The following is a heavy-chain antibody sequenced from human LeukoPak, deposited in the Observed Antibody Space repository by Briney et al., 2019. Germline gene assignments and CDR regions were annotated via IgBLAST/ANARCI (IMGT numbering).Heavy chain of an antibody. CDR1: GFTFSSYS. V-gene: IGHV3-21*01. D-gene: IGHD6-13*01. CDR2: ISSSSSYI. Sequence: AGGSLRLSCAASGFTFSSYSMNWVRQAPGKGLEWVSSISSSSSYIYYADSVKGRFTISRDNAKNSLYLQMNSLRAEDTAVYYCARQLDSSSWYPFDYWGRGTLVTVSS. CDR3: ARQLDSSSWYPFDY. J-gene: IGHJ4*02.